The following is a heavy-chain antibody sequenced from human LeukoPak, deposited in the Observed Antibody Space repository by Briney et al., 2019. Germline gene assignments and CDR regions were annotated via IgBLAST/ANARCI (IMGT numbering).Heavy chain of an antibody. D-gene: IGHD1-26*01. CDR1: GFTFSSYA. J-gene: IGHJ6*03. Sequence: GGSLRLSCAASGFTFSSYAMSWVRQAPGKGLEWVSAISGSGGSTYYADSVKGRFTISRDNSKNTLYLQMGSLRAEDMAVYYCASSASSKGYYYMDVWGKGTTVTVSS. CDR2: ISGSGGST. CDR3: ASSASSKGYYYMDV. V-gene: IGHV3-23*01.